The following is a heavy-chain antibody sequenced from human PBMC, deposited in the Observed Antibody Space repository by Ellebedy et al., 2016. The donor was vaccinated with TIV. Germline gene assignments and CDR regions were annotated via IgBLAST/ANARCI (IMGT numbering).Heavy chain of an antibody. CDR3: AREAYGDYWEYYFDY. D-gene: IGHD4-17*01. CDR2: ISAYNGNT. Sequence: ASVKVSXXASGYTFTSYGISWVRQAPGQGLEWMGWISAYNGNTNYAQKLQGRVTMTTDTSTSTAYTELRSLRSDDTAVYYCAREAYGDYWEYYFDYWGQGTLVTVSS. J-gene: IGHJ4*02. CDR1: GYTFTSYG. V-gene: IGHV1-18*04.